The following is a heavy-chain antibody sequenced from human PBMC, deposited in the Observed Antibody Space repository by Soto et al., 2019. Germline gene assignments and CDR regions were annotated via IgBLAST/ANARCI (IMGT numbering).Heavy chain of an antibody. CDR2: ISSSSSTI. V-gene: IGHV3-48*01. CDR1: GFTFSSYS. D-gene: IGHD3-3*01. J-gene: IGHJ4*02. Sequence: EVQLVESGGGLVQPGGSLRLSCAASGFTFSSYSMNWVRQAPGKGLEWVSYISSSSSTIYYADSVKGRFTISRDNAKNSLYLQMNSLRAEDTAVYYCARDYDFWRGQIIGFDYWGQGTLVTVSS. CDR3: ARDYDFWRGQIIGFDY.